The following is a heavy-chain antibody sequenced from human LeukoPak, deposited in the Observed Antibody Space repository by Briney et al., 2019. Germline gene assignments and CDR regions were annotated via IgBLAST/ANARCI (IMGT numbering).Heavy chain of an antibody. CDR3: ARVTFGYDSSGYYFDY. CDR2: TYYRSKWYN. Sequence: SQTLSLTCAISGDSVSSNSAAWNWTRQSPSRGLEWLGRTYYRSKWYNDYAVSVKSRITINPDTSKNQFSLQLNSVTPEDTAVYYCARVTFGYDSSGYYFDYWGQGTLVTVSS. V-gene: IGHV6-1*01. D-gene: IGHD3-22*01. J-gene: IGHJ4*02. CDR1: GDSVSSNSAA.